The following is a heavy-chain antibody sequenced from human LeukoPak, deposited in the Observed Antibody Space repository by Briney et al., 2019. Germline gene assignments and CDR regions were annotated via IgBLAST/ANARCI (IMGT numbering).Heavy chain of an antibody. CDR2: INNDGRST. J-gene: IGHJ4*02. D-gene: IGHD5-12*01. CDR1: GFTFRSHW. CDR3: ARDSGYGFDH. Sequence: RGSLRLTCAASGFTFRSHWMHWVRQAPGKGLVWVSRINNDGRSTSYADSVKGRLTISRDNAKNTLYLQMNSLKAEDTAVYYCARDSGYGFDHWGQGTPVTVPS. V-gene: IGHV3-74*01.